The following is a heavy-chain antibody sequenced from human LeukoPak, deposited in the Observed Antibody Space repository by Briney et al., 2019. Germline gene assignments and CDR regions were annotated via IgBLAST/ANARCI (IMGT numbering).Heavy chain of an antibody. D-gene: IGHD3-22*01. J-gene: IGHJ5*02. V-gene: IGHV4-31*03. CDR3: ARRGGGYGLAGFDP. CDR2: IYYSGST. Sequence: SETLSLTCTVSGGSISSGGYYWSWVRQHPGKGLEWIGYIYYSGSTYYNPSLKSRVTISVDTSKNQFSLKLSSVTAADTAVYYCARRGGGYGLAGFDPWGQGTLVTVSS. CDR1: GGSISSGGYY.